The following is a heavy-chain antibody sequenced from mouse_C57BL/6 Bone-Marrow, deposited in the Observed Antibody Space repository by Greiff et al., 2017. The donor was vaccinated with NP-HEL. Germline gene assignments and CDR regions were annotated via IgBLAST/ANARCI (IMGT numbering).Heavy chain of an antibody. D-gene: IGHD2-5*01. CDR2: IYPGSGNT. V-gene: IGHV1-76*01. Sequence: QVQLQQPGAELVRPGASVKLSCKASGYTFTDYCINWVKQRPGQGLEWIARIYPGSGNTYYNEKFKGKATLTAEKSSSTAYMQLSSLTSEDSAVYFCARRSYYSNMDYWGQGTSVTVSS. J-gene: IGHJ4*01. CDR3: ARRSYYSNMDY. CDR1: GYTFTDYC.